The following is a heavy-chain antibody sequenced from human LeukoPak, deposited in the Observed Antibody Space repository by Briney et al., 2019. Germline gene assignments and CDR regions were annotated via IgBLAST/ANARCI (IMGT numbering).Heavy chain of an antibody. CDR2: INPSGGST. CDR3: ARDMGVEKSDTFDI. J-gene: IGHJ3*02. Sequence: ASVKVSCKASGYSFTSDYMHWVRQAPGQGLEWMGIINPSGGSTSYAQKFQGRVTMTRDTSTSTVYMELSSLRSEDTAVYYCARDMGVEKSDTFDIWGQGTMITVSS. V-gene: IGHV1-46*01. D-gene: IGHD3-16*01. CDR1: GYSFTSDY.